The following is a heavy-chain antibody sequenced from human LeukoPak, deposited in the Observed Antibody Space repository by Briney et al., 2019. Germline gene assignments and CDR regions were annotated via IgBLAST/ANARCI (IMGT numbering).Heavy chain of an antibody. CDR1: GFTFSSYE. J-gene: IGHJ5*02. Sequence: TGGSLRLSCAASGFTFSSYEMNWVRQAPGKGLEWVSYISTSGTTIYYADSVKGRFTISRDNAKKSLYLQMNSLRAEDTAVYYCTRINWLVPWGQGTPVTVSS. V-gene: IGHV3-48*03. CDR2: ISTSGTTI. CDR3: TRINWLVP.